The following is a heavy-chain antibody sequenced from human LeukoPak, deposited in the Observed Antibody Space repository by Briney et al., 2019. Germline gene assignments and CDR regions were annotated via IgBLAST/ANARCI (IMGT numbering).Heavy chain of an antibody. J-gene: IGHJ4*02. Sequence: GGSLRLSCAASGFTFDDYAMHWVRQAPGKGLEWVSLISGDGGSTYYADSVKGRFTIPRDNSKNSLYLQMNSLRTEDTALYYCAKDNPTTVTEYYFDYWGQGTLVTVSS. CDR1: GFTFDDYA. V-gene: IGHV3-43*02. CDR3: AKDNPTTVTEYYFDY. CDR2: ISGDGGST. D-gene: IGHD4-11*01.